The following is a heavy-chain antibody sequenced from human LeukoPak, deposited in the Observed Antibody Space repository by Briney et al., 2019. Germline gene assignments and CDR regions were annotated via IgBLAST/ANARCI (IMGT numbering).Heavy chain of an antibody. CDR2: ISYDGTNK. J-gene: IGHJ4*02. Sequence: GGSLRLFCVASGFTFSTYAMHWVRQAPGKGLEWVAVISYDGTNKDYADAVKGRFTISRDNSQNTLYLQMSSLRAADTAVYYCAREPYYYDSSGYLGGYYFDYWGQGTLVTVSS. D-gene: IGHD3-22*01. CDR1: GFTFSTYA. CDR3: AREPYYYDSSGYLGGYYFDY. V-gene: IGHV3-30-3*01.